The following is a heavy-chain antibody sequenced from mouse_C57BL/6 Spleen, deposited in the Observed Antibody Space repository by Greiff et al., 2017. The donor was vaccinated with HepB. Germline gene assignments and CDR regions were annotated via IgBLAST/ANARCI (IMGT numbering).Heavy chain of an antibody. CDR1: GYTFTSYW. J-gene: IGHJ1*03. D-gene: IGHD4-1*01. Sequence: VQLQQPGAELVKPGASVKLSCKASGYTFTSYWMHWVKQRPGQGLEWIGMIHPNSGSTNYNEKFKSKATLTVDKSSSTAYMQLSSLTSEDSAVYYCASGLGRDWYFDVWGTGTTVTVSS. V-gene: IGHV1-64*01. CDR2: IHPNSGST. CDR3: ASGLGRDWYFDV.